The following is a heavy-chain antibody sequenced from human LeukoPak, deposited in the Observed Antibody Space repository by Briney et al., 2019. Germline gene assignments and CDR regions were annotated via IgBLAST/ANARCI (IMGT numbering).Heavy chain of an antibody. CDR1: GFTFSSYD. V-gene: IGHV3-13*01. J-gene: IGHJ5*02. CDR3: ARGVGYYDSSGYPVDWFDP. Sequence: GGSLRLSCAASGFTFSSYDMHWVLQATGKGLEWVSAIGTAGDTYYPGSVKGRFTISRENAKNSLYLQMNSLRAGDTAVYYCARGVGYYDSSGYPVDWFDPWGQGTLVTVSS. D-gene: IGHD3-22*01. CDR2: IGTAGDT.